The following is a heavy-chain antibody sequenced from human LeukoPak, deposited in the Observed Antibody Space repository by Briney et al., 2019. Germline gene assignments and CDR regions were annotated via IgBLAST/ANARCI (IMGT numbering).Heavy chain of an antibody. V-gene: IGHV1-69*06. Sequence: SVKVSCKASGGTFSSYAINWVRQAPGQGLEWMGGIIPMFGTANYAQKFQGRVTITADKSTSTAYMELSSLRSEDTAVYYCARGPEGYYYYYYMDVWGKGTTVTVSS. CDR3: ARGPEGYYYYYYMDV. CDR2: IIPMFGTA. CDR1: GGTFSSYA. J-gene: IGHJ6*03.